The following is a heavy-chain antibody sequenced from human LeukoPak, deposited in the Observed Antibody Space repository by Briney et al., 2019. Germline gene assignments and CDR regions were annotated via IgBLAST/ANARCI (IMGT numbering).Heavy chain of an antibody. D-gene: IGHD3-22*01. Sequence: QPGGSLRLSCAASGFSFSTYWMTWVRQAPGKGQEWVANIKQDGSEQYYVDSVKGRFTISRDNAKNSLYLQMNSLRAEDTAEYYCARQSPVRDHYFDSSGPLDYWGQGTLVTVSS. V-gene: IGHV3-7*01. CDR1: GFSFSTYW. J-gene: IGHJ4*02. CDR2: IKQDGSEQ. CDR3: ARQSPVRDHYFDSSGPLDY.